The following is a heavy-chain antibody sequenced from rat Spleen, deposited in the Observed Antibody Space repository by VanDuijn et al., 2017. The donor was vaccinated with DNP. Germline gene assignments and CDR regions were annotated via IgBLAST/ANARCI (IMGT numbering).Heavy chain of an antibody. Sequence: EVQLVESGGGLVQPGRSLKVSCAVSGFSFGDYYMAWVRQTPTKGLEWVAYVHYDGGSTSYGDSVKGRFTISRDNAKSTLYLQMNSLRSEDMATYYCVRPHDYAGSYPRYWGQGVMVTVSS. V-gene: IGHV5-22*01. J-gene: IGHJ2*01. D-gene: IGHD1-12*02. CDR2: VHYDGGST. CDR1: GFSFGDYY. CDR3: VRPHDYAGSYPRY.